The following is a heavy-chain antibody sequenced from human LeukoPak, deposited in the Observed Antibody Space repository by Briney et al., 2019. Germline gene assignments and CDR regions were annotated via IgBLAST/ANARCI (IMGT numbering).Heavy chain of an antibody. Sequence: GASVKVSCKASGYTFTGYYMHWVRQAPGQGLEWMGWINPNSGGTNYAQKFQGRVTMTRDTSISTAYMELSRLRSDDTAVYYCARDPIDYYDSGGYWKSDNWFDPWGQGTLVTVSS. CDR3: ARDPIDYYDSGGYWKSDNWFDP. CDR2: INPNSGGT. J-gene: IGHJ5*02. D-gene: IGHD3-22*01. CDR1: GYTFTGYY. V-gene: IGHV1-2*02.